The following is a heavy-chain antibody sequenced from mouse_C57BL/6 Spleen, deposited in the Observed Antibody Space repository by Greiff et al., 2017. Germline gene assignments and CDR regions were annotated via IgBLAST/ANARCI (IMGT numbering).Heavy chain of an antibody. J-gene: IGHJ1*03. Sequence: QVQLQQPGAELVRPGTSVKLSCKASGYTFTSYWMHWVKQRPGQGLEWIGVIDPSDSYTNYNQKFKGKATLTVDTSSSTAYMQLSSLTSEDSAVYYCAREDGYYPRYFDVWGTGTTVTVSS. CDR1: GYTFTSYW. CDR2: IDPSDSYT. CDR3: AREDGYYPRYFDV. D-gene: IGHD2-3*01. V-gene: IGHV1-59*01.